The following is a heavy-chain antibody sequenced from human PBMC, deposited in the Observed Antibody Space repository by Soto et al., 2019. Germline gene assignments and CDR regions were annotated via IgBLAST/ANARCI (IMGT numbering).Heavy chain of an antibody. D-gene: IGHD5-18*01. V-gene: IGHV1-46*01. CDR3: ARGVNEGQLWDY. J-gene: IGHJ4*02. Sequence: QVQLVQSGAEVKKPGASVKVSCKASGYTFTSYYMHWVRQAPGQGLEGMGIINPSGGSTSYAQKFQGRGTMNRDTSTSTVYMELSSLRSEDTAVYCCARGVNEGQLWDYWGQGTLVTVSS. CDR1: GYTFTSYY. CDR2: INPSGGST.